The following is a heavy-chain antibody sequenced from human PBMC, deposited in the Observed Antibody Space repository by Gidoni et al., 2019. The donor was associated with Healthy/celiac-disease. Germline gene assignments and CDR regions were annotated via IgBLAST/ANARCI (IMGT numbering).Heavy chain of an antibody. CDR1: GYTFTGYY. V-gene: IGHV1-2*04. D-gene: IGHD1-26*01. CDR3: ARGPPALPYYYYYMDV. Sequence: QVQLVQSGAEVKKPGASVKVSCKASGYTFTGYYMHWVRQAPGQGLEWMGWINPNSGGTNYAQKFQGWVTMTRDTSISTAYMELSRLRSDDTAVYYCARGPPALPYYYYYMDVWGKGTTVTVSS. J-gene: IGHJ6*03. CDR2: INPNSGGT.